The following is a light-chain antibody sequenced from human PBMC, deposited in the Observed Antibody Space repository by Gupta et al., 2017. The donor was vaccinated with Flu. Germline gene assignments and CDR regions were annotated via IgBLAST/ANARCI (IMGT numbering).Light chain of an antibody. CDR2: ENN. CDR1: SSNIENNY. CDR3: GTWDSSLSAGV. V-gene: IGLV1-51*02. Sequence: PPSVSAAPGQKVAISCSGRSSNIENNYVSWYQQLPGTAPELLIYENNKRPSGIPDRFSGSKSDTSATLGITGLQTGDEAEYYCGTWDSSLSAGVFGGGTKMTVI. J-gene: IGLJ3*02.